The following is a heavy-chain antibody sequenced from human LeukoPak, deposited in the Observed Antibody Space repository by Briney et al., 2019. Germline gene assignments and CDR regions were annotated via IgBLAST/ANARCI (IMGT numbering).Heavy chain of an antibody. V-gene: IGHV3-21*01. CDR1: GFTFSSYS. CDR3: ARDSIAATIPDY. CDR2: ISSSSSYI. D-gene: IGHD5-12*01. J-gene: IGHJ4*02. Sequence: GGSLRLSCAASGFTFSSYSMNWVRQAPGKGLEWVSSISSSSSYIYYADSVKGRFTISRDNAKNSLYLQMNSLRAEDTAVYYCARDSIAATIPDYWGQGTLVTVSS.